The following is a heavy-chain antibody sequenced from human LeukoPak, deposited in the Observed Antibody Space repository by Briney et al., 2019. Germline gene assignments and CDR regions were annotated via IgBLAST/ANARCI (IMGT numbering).Heavy chain of an antibody. D-gene: IGHD6-13*01. CDR3: ARGQHRIAAPGTGFDY. Sequence: GGSLRLSCAASEFTFSSYAMHWVRQAPGKGLQWVALISYDGGNKYYADSVKGRFTISRDNSKNTLYLQMNSLRVEDTAVYFCARGQHRIAAPGTGFDYWGQGTLVTVSS. CDR1: EFTFSSYA. V-gene: IGHV3-30*01. CDR2: ISYDGGNK. J-gene: IGHJ4*02.